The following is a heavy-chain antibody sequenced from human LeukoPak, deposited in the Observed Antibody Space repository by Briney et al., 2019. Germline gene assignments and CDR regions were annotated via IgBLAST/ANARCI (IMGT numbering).Heavy chain of an antibody. CDR1: GFTFSSYW. CDR3: ARTDYDILTGYCKHFDY. V-gene: IGHV3-74*01. D-gene: IGHD3-9*01. J-gene: IGHJ4*02. Sequence: GGSLRLSCAASGFTFSSYWMHWVRQAPGKGLVWVSRINSDGSSTSYADSVKGRFTISRDNAKNTLYLQMNSLRAEDTAVYYCARTDYDILTGYCKHFDYWGQGTLVTVSS. CDR2: INSDGSST.